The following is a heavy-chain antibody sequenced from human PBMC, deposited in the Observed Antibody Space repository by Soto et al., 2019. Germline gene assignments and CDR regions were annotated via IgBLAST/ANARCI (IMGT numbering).Heavy chain of an antibody. V-gene: IGHV1-2*04. CDR1: GYTFTGYY. CDR3: ARGYCSGGSCYSVTDV. J-gene: IGHJ6*02. Sequence: ASVKVSCKASGYTFTGYYMHWVRQAPGQGLEWMGWINPNSGGTNYAQKFQGWVTMTRDTSISTAYMELSRLRSDDTAVYYCARGYCSGGSCYSVTDVWCQGTTGTVS. D-gene: IGHD2-15*01. CDR2: INPNSGGT.